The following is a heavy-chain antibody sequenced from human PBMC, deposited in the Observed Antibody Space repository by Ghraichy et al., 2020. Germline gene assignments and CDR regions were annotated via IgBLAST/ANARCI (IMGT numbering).Heavy chain of an antibody. Sequence: SETLSLTCTVSGGSMSSYYWSWIRQPAGKGLEWIGRIYSSGSTDYNLSLESRVTMSIDTSKNQFSLKMTSVTAADTAVYYCARDLGVAGPEDYWGQGTLVTVSS. V-gene: IGHV4-4*07. CDR3: ARDLGVAGPEDY. CDR2: IYSSGST. D-gene: IGHD6-13*01. J-gene: IGHJ4*02. CDR1: GGSMSSYY.